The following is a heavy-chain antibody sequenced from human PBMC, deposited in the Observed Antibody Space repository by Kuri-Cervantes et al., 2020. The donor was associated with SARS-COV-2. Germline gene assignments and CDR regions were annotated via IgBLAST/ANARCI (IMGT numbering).Heavy chain of an antibody. CDR3: AISEAYYDYVWGSYRFDY. Sequence: SETLSLTCTVSGGSISSSSYYWGWIRQPPGKGLEWIGSIYYSGSTYYNPSLKSRVTISVDTSKNQFSLKLSSVTAADTAVYYCAISEAYYDYVWGSYRFDYWGQGTLVTVSS. CDR2: IYYSGST. CDR1: GGSISSSSYY. V-gene: IGHV4-39*01. D-gene: IGHD3-16*02. J-gene: IGHJ4*02.